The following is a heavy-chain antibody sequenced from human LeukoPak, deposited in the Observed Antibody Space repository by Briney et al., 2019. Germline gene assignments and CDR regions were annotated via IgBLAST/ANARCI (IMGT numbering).Heavy chain of an antibody. CDR1: GFTFRNGW. D-gene: IGHD1/OR15-1a*01. V-gene: IGHV3-15*01. CDR2: IKSKTDGGTT. J-gene: IGHJ4*02. Sequence: GGSLILSLAGSGFTFRNGWMNLVRQAPGKGPEWVGRIKSKTDGGTTDYPAPLKGRVTISRDDSKNTLYLQMNSLKTEDTAVYYCITQQYWGQGTLVIVSS. CDR3: ITQQY.